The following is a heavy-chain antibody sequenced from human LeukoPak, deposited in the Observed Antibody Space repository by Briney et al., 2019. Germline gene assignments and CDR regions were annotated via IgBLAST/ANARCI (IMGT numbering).Heavy chain of an antibody. CDR1: GFTFTSYG. J-gene: IGHJ4*02. D-gene: IGHD5-12*01. CDR3: AKDVYLGGYSFDY. V-gene: IGHV3-30*18. Sequence: GGSPGLSCAASGFTFTSYGMDWVRQAPGKGLEWVAVISYDGSNKYYTASLKGRFTISRDKSKNTLYLQMMSLRAEDTAVYYCAKDVYLGGYSFDYWGQGPLVTVSS. CDR2: ISYDGSNK.